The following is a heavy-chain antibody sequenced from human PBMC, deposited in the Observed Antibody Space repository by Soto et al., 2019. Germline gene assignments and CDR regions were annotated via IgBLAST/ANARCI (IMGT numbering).Heavy chain of an antibody. Sequence: PGGSLRLSCAASGFTFSSYSMNWVRQAPGKGLEWVSSISSSSSYIYYADSVKGRFTISRDNAKNSLYLQMNSLRAEDTAVYYCARRLRGSGSYYKYYYYYGMDVWGQGTTVTVSS. D-gene: IGHD3-10*01. J-gene: IGHJ6*02. CDR1: GFTFSSYS. CDR3: ARRLRGSGSYYKYYYYYGMDV. CDR2: ISSSSSYI. V-gene: IGHV3-21*01.